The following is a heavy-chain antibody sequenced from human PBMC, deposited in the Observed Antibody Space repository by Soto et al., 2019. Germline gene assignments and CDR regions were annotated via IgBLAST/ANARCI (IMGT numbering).Heavy chain of an antibody. Sequence: TLSLTCTVSGGSISSGGYYWSWIRQHPGKGLEWIGYIYYSGSTYYNPSLKSRVTISVDTSKNQFSLKLSSVTAADTAVYYCARGVVPAATKHGTFFDYWGQGTLVTVSS. J-gene: IGHJ4*02. CDR3: ARGVVPAATKHGTFFDY. V-gene: IGHV4-31*03. CDR2: IYYSGST. CDR1: GGSISSGGYY. D-gene: IGHD2-2*01.